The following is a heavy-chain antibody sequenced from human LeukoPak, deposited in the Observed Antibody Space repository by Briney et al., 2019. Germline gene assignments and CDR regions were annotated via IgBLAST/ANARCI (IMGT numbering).Heavy chain of an antibody. D-gene: IGHD6-19*01. CDR1: EFTFSSYS. CDR3: AREARSSGWSNFDY. J-gene: IGHJ4*02. Sequence: GGSLRLSCAASEFTFSSYSMNWVRQAPGKGLEWVSYITNSGNSKSYADSVKGRFTISRDNAKNSLYLQMNSLRAEDTAVYYCAREARSSGWSNFDYRGQGTLVTVSS. CDR2: ITNSGNSK. V-gene: IGHV3-48*04.